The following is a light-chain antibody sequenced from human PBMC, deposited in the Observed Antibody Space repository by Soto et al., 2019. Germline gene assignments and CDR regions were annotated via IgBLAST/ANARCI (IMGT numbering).Light chain of an antibody. Sequence: QSVLTQPASVSGSPGQSITIPCTGTSSDVGRYNYISWYQHHPDKAPKLVIYEVSNRPSGVSNRFSGSKSGNTASLTISGLQAEDEADYYCSSFRNDNNWVFGGGTKLTVL. CDR1: SSDVGRYNY. CDR3: SSFRNDNNWV. J-gene: IGLJ3*02. V-gene: IGLV2-14*01. CDR2: EVS.